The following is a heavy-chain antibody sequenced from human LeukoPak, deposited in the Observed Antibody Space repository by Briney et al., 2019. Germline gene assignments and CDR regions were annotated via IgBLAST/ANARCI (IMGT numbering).Heavy chain of an antibody. CDR1: GYTLTDYY. CDR2: INPNSGGT. D-gene: IGHD3-22*01. Sequence: ASVKVSCKASGYTLTDYYMHWVRQAPGQGLEWMGRINPNSGGTNYAQKFQGRVTMTKDTSISTVYMELSRLRSDDTAVYYCARVGYYESSGYYEYWGQGTLVTVSS. J-gene: IGHJ4*02. V-gene: IGHV1-2*06. CDR3: ARVGYYESSGYYEY.